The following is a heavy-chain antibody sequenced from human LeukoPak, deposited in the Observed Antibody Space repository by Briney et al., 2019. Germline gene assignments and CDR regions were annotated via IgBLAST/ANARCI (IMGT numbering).Heavy chain of an antibody. D-gene: IGHD1-14*01. V-gene: IGHV3-33*06. CDR3: AKGTPAPDY. CDR2: IWYDGSNK. Sequence: GGSLRLSCAASGFTFSSYGMHWVRQAPGKGLEWVAVIWYDGSNKYYADSVKGRFTISRDNSKNTLHLQMNSLRAEDTAVYYCAKGTPAPDYWGQGTLVTVSS. J-gene: IGHJ4*02. CDR1: GFTFSSYG.